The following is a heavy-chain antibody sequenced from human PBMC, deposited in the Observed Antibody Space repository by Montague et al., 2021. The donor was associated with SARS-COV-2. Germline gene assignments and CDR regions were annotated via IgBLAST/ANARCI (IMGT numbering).Heavy chain of an antibody. CDR3: ARVGNYLGFY. CDR2: IFYFGDV. CDR1: GDSVSSGRYF. D-gene: IGHD3-10*01. Sequence: SATLSLTCTVSGDSVSSGRYFWTWVRQAPGKGLEWIGYIFYFGDVSYNPSLRSRVTISVDTSNNQFSLRLSSVTAADTAKYYCARVGNYLGFYWSQGTLVTVSS. J-gene: IGHJ4*02. V-gene: IGHV4-61*01.